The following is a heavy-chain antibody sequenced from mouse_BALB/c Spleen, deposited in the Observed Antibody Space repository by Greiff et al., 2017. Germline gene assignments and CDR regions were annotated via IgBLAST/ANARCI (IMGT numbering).Heavy chain of an antibody. D-gene: IGHD2-1*01. Sequence: QVQLQQSGPELVKPGASVKMSCKASGYAFTNYLVEWVKQRPGQGLEWIGVINPGSGGTNYNEKFKGKATLTADKSSSTAYMQLSSLTSDDSAVYFCARDGNYQYYFDYWGQGTTLTVSS. J-gene: IGHJ2*01. CDR1: GYAFTNYL. V-gene: IGHV1-54*01. CDR3: ARDGNYQYYFDY. CDR2: INPGSGGT.